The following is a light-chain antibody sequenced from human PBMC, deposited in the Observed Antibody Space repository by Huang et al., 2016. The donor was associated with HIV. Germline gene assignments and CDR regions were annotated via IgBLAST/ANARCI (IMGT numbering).Light chain of an antibody. CDR2: DIS. Sequence: EIVLTQSPATLSFSPGERATLSCGASQSINDTHLAWYQQKPGLAPRLLIYDISTRAIGIPGRFSGSGSGTDFTLTIDRLEPEDFALYYCQQYGNSRRFGQGTRVESK. J-gene: IGKJ5*01. CDR1: QSINDTH. CDR3: QQYGNSRR. V-gene: IGKV3D-20*01.